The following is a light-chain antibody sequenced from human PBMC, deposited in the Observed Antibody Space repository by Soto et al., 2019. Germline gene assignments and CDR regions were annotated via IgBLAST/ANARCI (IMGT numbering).Light chain of an antibody. J-gene: IGLJ1*01. CDR2: QVT. CDR1: TRDIAGYNY. CDR3: LSFTSSSTYI. Sequence: QSVLTQPASVSGSLGQSITISCTGTTRDIAGYNYISWYQQLPGKAPKLMIYQVTIRPSGISNRFSGSKSGNTASLTISGLQAEDEADYYCLSFTSSSTYIFGIGTKVTVL. V-gene: IGLV2-14*01.